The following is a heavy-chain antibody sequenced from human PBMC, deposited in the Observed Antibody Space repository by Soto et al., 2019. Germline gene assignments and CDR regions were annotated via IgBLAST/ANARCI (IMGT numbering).Heavy chain of an antibody. CDR2: ISYDGSKK. J-gene: IGHJ6*02. CDR1: GFTLNNYA. D-gene: IGHD3-10*01. Sequence: QVQLVESGGGVVQPGRSLRLSCAASGFTLNNYAMHWVRQAPGKGLEWVAVISYDGSKKYYGDSVKGRFTISRDNSKNTLNLQMNSLRGEDTAVYYCAKDRGSIWLFYYSMDVWGQGTTVTVSS. V-gene: IGHV3-30*18. CDR3: AKDRGSIWLFYYSMDV.